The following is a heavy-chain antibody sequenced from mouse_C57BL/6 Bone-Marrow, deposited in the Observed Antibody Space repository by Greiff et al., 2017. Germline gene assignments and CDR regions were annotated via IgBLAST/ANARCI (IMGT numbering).Heavy chain of an antibody. Sequence: VQLQQPGAELVKPGASVKMSCKASGYTFTSYWITWVKQRPGQGLEWIGDIYPGSGSTNYNEKFTSKATLTVDTSSSTAYMQLSSLTSEDSAVYYCARNDGYLAWFAYWGQGTLVTVSA. D-gene: IGHD2-3*01. V-gene: IGHV1-55*01. J-gene: IGHJ3*01. CDR1: GYTFTSYW. CDR3: ARNDGYLAWFAY. CDR2: IYPGSGST.